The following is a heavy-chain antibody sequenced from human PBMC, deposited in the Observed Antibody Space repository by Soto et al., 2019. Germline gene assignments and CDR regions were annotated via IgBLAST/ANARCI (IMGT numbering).Heavy chain of an antibody. Sequence: EVQLLESGGGLVQPGGSLRLSCAASGFTFSSYAMSWVRQAPGKGLQWVSAISGSGGSTYYADSVKGRFTISRDNSKNTLYLQMNSLRADDTAVYYCAKGTAAAGAVDFDYWGQGTLVTVSS. V-gene: IGHV3-23*01. J-gene: IGHJ4*02. CDR3: AKGTAAAGAVDFDY. CDR1: GFTFSSYA. D-gene: IGHD6-13*01. CDR2: ISGSGGST.